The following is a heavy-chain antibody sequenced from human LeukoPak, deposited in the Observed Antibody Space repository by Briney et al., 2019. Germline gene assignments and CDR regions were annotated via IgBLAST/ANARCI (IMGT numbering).Heavy chain of an antibody. D-gene: IGHD6-13*01. CDR3: ARQGAAAGNDY. CDR2: IYPGDSDT. J-gene: IGHJ4*02. V-gene: IGHV5-51*01. Sequence: GESLKISCXGSGYSFTNYWIGWVRQMPGKGLEWMAIIYPGDSDTRYSPSFQGQVTISADKSISTAYLQWSSLKASDTAMYYCARQGAAAGNDYWGQGTLVTVSS. CDR1: GYSFTNYW.